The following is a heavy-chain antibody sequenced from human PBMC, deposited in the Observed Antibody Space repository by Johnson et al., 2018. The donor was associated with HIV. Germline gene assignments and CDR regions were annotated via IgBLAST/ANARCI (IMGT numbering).Heavy chain of an antibody. V-gene: IGHV3-23*04. D-gene: IGHD2-21*01. J-gene: IGHJ3*02. CDR3: ASSQGSGEGAFDI. CDR2: ISGRAGRT. CDR1: GFTFSNYA. Sequence: VQLVESGGDLVLPGGSLRLSCAASGFTFSNYAMSWVRQAPGKGLQWVSTISGRAGRTDYADSVKGRFTISRDISKNTIYLQMNSLRAEDTAVYYCASSQGSGEGAFDIWGQGTMVTVSS.